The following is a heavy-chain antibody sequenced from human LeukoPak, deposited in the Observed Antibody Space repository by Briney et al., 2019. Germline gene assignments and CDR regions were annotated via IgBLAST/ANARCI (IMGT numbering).Heavy chain of an antibody. D-gene: IGHD3-3*01. V-gene: IGHV4-34*01. Sequence: ETLSLTCAVYGGSFSGYYWSWIRQPPGKGLEWIGEINHSGSTNYNPSLKSRVTISVDTSKNQFSLKLSSVTAADTAVYYCARGRHVWSGYYHWFDPWGQGTLVTVSS. CDR3: ARGRHVWSGYYHWFDP. CDR2: INHSGST. CDR1: GGSFSGYY. J-gene: IGHJ5*02.